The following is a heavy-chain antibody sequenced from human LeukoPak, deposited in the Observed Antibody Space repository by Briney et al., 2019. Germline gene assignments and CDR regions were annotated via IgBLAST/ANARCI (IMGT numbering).Heavy chain of an antibody. CDR3: ARNAEYFQY. CDR2: IYYSGST. Sequence: SETLSLTCTVSGGSIISYYWSWIRQPPGKGLEWIGYIYYSGSTNYNPSLRSRLTISVDRSKNQFSLKLSSVTAADTAVYYCARNAEYFQYWGQGTLVTVSS. CDR1: GGSIISYY. J-gene: IGHJ1*01. V-gene: IGHV4-59*01.